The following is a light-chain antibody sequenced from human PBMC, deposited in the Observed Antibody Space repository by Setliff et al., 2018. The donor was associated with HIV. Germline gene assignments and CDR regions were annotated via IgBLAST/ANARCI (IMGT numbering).Light chain of an antibody. CDR1: SSNIGSNY. CDR2: DDD. V-gene: IGLV1-51*01. CDR3: ATWDTALSGWV. Sequence: QSVLTQPPSVSAAPGQNVTISCSGSSSNIGSNYVSWYQQLSGTAPKLLMFDDDKRPSGIPDRFSGSKSGTSATLDITGLQTGDEADYYCATWDTALSGWVFGEGTK. J-gene: IGLJ3*02.